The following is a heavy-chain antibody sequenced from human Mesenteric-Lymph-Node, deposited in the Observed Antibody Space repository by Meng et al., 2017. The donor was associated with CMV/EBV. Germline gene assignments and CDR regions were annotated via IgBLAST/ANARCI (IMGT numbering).Heavy chain of an antibody. CDR2: ISSGGDTV. V-gene: IGHV3-48*03. Sequence: GGSLRLSCAASGFTFSSYEMNWVRQSPGKGLEWVSYISSGGDTVYYADSVKGRLIVSRDNTKNSLYLQMNSLRAEDTAVYYCARDPQAGLDIWGQGTMVTVSS. J-gene: IGHJ3*02. CDR1: GFTFSSYE. CDR3: ARDPQAGLDI.